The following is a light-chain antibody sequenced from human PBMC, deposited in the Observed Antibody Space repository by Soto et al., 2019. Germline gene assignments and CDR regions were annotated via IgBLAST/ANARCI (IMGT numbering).Light chain of an antibody. CDR2: GAS. Sequence: EIVMTHSPGTLSVSTWQVATLSCRASHSVDSNLAWYQQKPGQAPRLLIFGASTRPTVIPDRFSGSGSGTDFTLTISSLEPEDSAIYYCEQRNIWPPVTFGQGTRLEIK. CDR3: EQRNIWPPVT. J-gene: IGKJ5*01. CDR1: HSVDSN. V-gene: IGKV3-11*01.